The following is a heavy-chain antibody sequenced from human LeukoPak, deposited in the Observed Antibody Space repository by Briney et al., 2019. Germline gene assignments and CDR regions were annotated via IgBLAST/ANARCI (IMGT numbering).Heavy chain of an antibody. CDR2: IYHSGST. V-gene: IGHV4-38-2*01. CDR1: GYSISSGYY. CDR3: ARAGPTVTYYYYYYMDV. Sequence: SETLSLTCAVSGYSISSGYYWGWIRQPPGKGLEWIGTIYHSGSTYYNPSLKSRVTISVDTSKNQFSLKLSSVTAADTAVYYCARAGPTVTYYYYYYMDVWGKGTTVTVSS. D-gene: IGHD4-17*01. J-gene: IGHJ6*03.